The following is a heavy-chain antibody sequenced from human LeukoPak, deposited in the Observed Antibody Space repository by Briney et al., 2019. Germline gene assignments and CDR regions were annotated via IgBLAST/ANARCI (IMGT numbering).Heavy chain of an antibody. CDR1: GGSISSYY. CDR2: IYYSGST. V-gene: IGHV4-59*01. D-gene: IGHD3-22*01. Sequence: SETLSLTCTVSGGSISSYYWSWIRQPPGKGLEWIGYIYYSGSTNHNPSLNIRVTISVDTSKNQFSLKLSSVTAADTAVYYCARTYYYDSSGIPAGWYFDLWGRGTLVTVSS. CDR3: ARTYYYDSSGIPAGWYFDL. J-gene: IGHJ2*01.